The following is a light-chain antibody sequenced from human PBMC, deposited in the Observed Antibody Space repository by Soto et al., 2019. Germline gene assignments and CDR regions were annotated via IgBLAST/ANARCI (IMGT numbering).Light chain of an antibody. Sequence: DIVMTQSPDSLAVSLGERATINCKSTQSVLSSSTNKNYLAWYQQKPGQPRKLLIYWASTREPGVPDRFSGRGSETDSIVSLSSVQGGDVAVYYCQQYWSTRPTFGGGTKVEIK. J-gene: IGKJ4*01. CDR2: WAS. CDR1: QSVLSSSTNKNY. V-gene: IGKV4-1*01. CDR3: QQYWSTRPT.